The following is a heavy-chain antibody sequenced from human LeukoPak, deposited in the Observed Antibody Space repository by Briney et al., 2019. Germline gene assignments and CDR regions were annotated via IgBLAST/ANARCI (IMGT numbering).Heavy chain of an antibody. CDR3: ARDSIRHQLYYFDS. Sequence: GGSLRLSCTVSGFTVSSNSMSWVRQAPGKGLEWVSFIYSDNTHYSDSVKGRFTISRDNSKNTLYLQMNSLRPEDTAIYYCARDSIRHQLYYFDSWGQGTLVTVSS. D-gene: IGHD6-13*01. CDR2: IYSDNT. J-gene: IGHJ4*02. CDR1: GFTVSSNS. V-gene: IGHV3-66*03.